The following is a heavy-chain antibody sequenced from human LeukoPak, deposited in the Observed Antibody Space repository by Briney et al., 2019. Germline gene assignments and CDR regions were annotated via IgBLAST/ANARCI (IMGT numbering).Heavy chain of an antibody. CDR3: ARAGRLAVVVAATLKYNWFDP. V-gene: IGHV4-34*01. CDR1: GGSFSGYY. Sequence: SETLSLTCAVYGGSFSGYYWSWIRQPPGKGLEWIGEINHSGSTNYNPSLKSRVTISVDTSKNQFSLKLSSVTAADTAVYYCARAGRLAVVVAATLKYNWFDPWGQGTLVTVSS. D-gene: IGHD2-15*01. J-gene: IGHJ5*02. CDR2: INHSGST.